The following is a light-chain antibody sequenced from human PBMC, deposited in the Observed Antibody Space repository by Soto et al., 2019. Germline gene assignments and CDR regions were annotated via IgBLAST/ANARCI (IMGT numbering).Light chain of an antibody. V-gene: IGKV1-5*03. J-gene: IGKJ1*01. CDR2: KAS. CDR1: QSISSW. CDR3: QQYNSDSQT. Sequence: DIQMTQSPSTLSASVGDRVTITCRASQSISSWLAWYQQTPGKAPKLLIYKASTLESGVPSRFSGSGSGTEFTLTISSLQPDDFATYYCQQYNSDSQTFGQGTKVEIK.